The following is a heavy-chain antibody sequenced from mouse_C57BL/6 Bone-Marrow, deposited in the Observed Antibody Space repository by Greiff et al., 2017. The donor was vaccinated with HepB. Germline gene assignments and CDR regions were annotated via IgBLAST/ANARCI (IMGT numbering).Heavy chain of an antibody. Sequence: EVMLVESGGGLVQPGGSMKLSCVASGFTFSNYWMNWVRQSPEKGLEWVAQIRLKSDNYATHYAESVKGRFTISRDDSKSSVYLQMNNLRAEDTGIYYCTFYYGSSSYWYFDVWGTGTTVTVSS. CDR1: GFTFSNYW. CDR3: TFYYGSSSYWYFDV. V-gene: IGHV6-3*01. J-gene: IGHJ1*03. D-gene: IGHD1-1*01. CDR2: IRLKSDNYAT.